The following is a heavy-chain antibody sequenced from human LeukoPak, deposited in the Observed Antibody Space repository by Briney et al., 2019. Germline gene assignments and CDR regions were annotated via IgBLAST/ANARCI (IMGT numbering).Heavy chain of an antibody. Sequence: ASVKVSCKASGYTFTSYDINWVRQATGQGLEWMGWMNPKSGNTGYVQKFQGRVTMTRNTSISTAYMELSSLRSEDTAVYYCATSIKFYYDSSGLYNWFDPWGQGTLVTVSS. CDR2: MNPKSGNT. D-gene: IGHD3-22*01. CDR1: GYTFTSYD. CDR3: ATSIKFYYDSSGLYNWFDP. V-gene: IGHV1-8*01. J-gene: IGHJ5*02.